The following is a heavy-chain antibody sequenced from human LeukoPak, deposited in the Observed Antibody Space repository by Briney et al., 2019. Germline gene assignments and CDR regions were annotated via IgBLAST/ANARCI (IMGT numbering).Heavy chain of an antibody. V-gene: IGHV4-59*01. Sequence: SETLSLTCTVSGDSISRFYWSWIRQPPGKGLEWIGYIYYSGITKYNPSLKSRVTISLDTSKNQFSLKLSSVTAADTAVYYCARDRGNWNDVDYFDFWGQGTLATVSS. D-gene: IGHD1-1*01. CDR1: GDSISRFY. CDR2: IYYSGIT. J-gene: IGHJ4*02. CDR3: ARDRGNWNDVDYFDF.